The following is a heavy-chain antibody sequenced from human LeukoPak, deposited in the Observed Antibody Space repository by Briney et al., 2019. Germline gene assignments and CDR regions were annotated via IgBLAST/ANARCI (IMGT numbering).Heavy chain of an antibody. CDR2: TYQRSKWYN. D-gene: IGHD6-19*01. Sequence: TSQTLSLTCAISGDSVSINSAARNWIRQSPSRGLEWLGRTYQRSKWYNDYAVSVKSRITINPDISKNQFSLQLNSVTPEDTAVYYCARSPSPYSSGWYFDYWGQGTLVTVSS. J-gene: IGHJ4*02. V-gene: IGHV6-1*01. CDR1: GDSVSINSAA. CDR3: ARSPSPYSSGWYFDY.